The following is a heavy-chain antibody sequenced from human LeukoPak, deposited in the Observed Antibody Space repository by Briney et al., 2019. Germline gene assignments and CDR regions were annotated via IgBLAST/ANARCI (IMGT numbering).Heavy chain of an antibody. CDR2: IYTTGST. CDR3: ARRQEGHDY. J-gene: IGHJ4*02. Sequence: PSETLSLTCSVSGVSIANTFYYWNWLRQTAGKGLEWIGRIYTTGSTDYNPSLKSRVTISLDTARNQFSLKVSSVTAADTAVYYCARRQEGHDYWGQGTLVTVSS. CDR1: GVSIANTFYY. V-gene: IGHV4-61*02.